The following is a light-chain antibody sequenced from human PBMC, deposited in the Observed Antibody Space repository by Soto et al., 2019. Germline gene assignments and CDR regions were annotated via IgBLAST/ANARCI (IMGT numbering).Light chain of an antibody. CDR2: DVS. CDR1: SSDVGGYNY. CDR3: CSYAGSYTRWV. J-gene: IGLJ3*02. V-gene: IGLV2-11*01. Sequence: QSALTQPPSVSGSPGQSVTISCTGTSSDVGGYNYVSWHQQHPGKAPKVMIYDVSKRPSGVTDRFSGSKSGNTASLTISGLQAEDEADYYCCSYAGSYTRWVFGGGTKLTVL.